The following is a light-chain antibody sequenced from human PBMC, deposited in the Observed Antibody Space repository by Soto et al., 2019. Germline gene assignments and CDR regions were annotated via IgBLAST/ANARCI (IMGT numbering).Light chain of an antibody. Sequence: DIQMTQSPSSLSASVGDRVTITCRASQSISSYLNWYQQKPGKAPKLLISAASSLQSGVPSRFSGSGSGTEFTLTISSLHPEDFATYYCQQCYSTPRTFGQGTKVDIK. J-gene: IGKJ1*01. CDR1: QSISSY. V-gene: IGKV1-39*01. CDR2: AAS. CDR3: QQCYSTPRT.